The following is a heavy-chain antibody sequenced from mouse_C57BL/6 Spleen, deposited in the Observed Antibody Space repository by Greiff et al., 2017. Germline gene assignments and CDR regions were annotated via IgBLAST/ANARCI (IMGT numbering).Heavy chain of an antibody. CDR1: GYTFTSYW. J-gene: IGHJ2*01. CDR3: ARNWGSGNCDY. D-gene: IGHD4-1*01. V-gene: IGHV1-72*01. Sequence: VQLQPPGAALVKPGASVKLSCKASGYTFTSYWMHWVKQRPGRGLEWIGRFDPNSGGTKYNEKFKSKATLTVDKPSSTAYTQLSSLTSEDSAVYYCARNWGSGNCDYWGQGTTLTVTS. CDR2: FDPNSGGT.